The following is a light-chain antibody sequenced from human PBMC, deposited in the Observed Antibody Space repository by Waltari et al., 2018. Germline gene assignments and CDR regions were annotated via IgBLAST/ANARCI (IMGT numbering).Light chain of an antibody. CDR3: GTWDTSLSAWV. J-gene: IGLJ3*02. CDR2: DND. V-gene: IGLV1-51*01. CDR1: SSNIVNRY. Sequence: QSVFTQAPSVSAAPGQKVTISCAGSSSNIVNRYVPWYQQFPGTAPKLLIYDNDNRPSGIPDRFSASKSGTSATLGITGLQTGDEANYYCGTWDTSLSAWVFGGGTKLTVL.